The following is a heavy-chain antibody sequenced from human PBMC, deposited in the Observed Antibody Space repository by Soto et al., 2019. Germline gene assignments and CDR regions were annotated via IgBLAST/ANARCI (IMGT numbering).Heavy chain of an antibody. Sequence: EVQLLESGGGLVQPGGSLRLSCAASGFTFSNYAMSWVRQAPGRGLEWVSSISGTGASTYYTDSMKGRFAISRDNSKNMLNLQMSSLRIEDTALYYCVKIYDYGWGAYRPFALWGQGILVTVSS. CDR1: GFTFSNYA. CDR3: VKIYDYGWGAYRPFAL. V-gene: IGHV3-23*01. CDR2: ISGTGAST. D-gene: IGHD3-16*02. J-gene: IGHJ4*02.